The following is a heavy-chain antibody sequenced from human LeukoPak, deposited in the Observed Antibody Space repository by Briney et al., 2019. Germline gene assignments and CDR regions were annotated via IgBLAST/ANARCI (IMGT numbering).Heavy chain of an antibody. CDR1: GYTLTELS. Sequence: ASVKVSCKVSGYTLTELSMHWVRQAPGKGLEWMGGFDPEDGETIYAQKFQGRVTMTEDTSTDTAYMELSSLRSEDTAVYYCARDGDYYDSSGYYSSYFDYWGQGTLVTVSS. D-gene: IGHD3-22*01. V-gene: IGHV1-24*01. J-gene: IGHJ4*02. CDR3: ARDGDYYDSSGYYSSYFDY. CDR2: FDPEDGET.